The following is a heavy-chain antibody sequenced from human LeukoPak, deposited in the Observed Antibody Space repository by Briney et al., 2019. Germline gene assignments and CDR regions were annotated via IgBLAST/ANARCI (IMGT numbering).Heavy chain of an antibody. J-gene: IGHJ4*02. CDR1: GFTFSSYA. CDR2: ISGSGGST. Sequence: GGSLRLSCAASGFTFSSYAMSLVRQAPGKGLEWVSAISGSGGSTYYADSVKGRFTISRDNSKNTLYLQMNSLRAEDTAVYYCAKPIAVADTAFDYWGQGTLVTVSS. V-gene: IGHV3-23*01. D-gene: IGHD6-19*01. CDR3: AKPIAVADTAFDY.